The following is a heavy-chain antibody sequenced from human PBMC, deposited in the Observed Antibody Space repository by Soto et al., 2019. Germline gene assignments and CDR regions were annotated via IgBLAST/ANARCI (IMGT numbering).Heavy chain of an antibody. CDR2: IYYTGST. CDR1: GGSVSSESHY. J-gene: IGHJ6*02. Sequence: QVQLQESGPGLVKPSETLSLTCTVSGGSVSSESHYWSWIRQTPGKGLEWIGYIYYTGSTNYNPSLKGRVTMSVDTSRDQVSLRLRSVTRADTAVYYCVRTSGILSGLDVWGQGTSVTVSS. D-gene: IGHD2-2*02. CDR3: VRTSGILSGLDV. V-gene: IGHV4-61*01.